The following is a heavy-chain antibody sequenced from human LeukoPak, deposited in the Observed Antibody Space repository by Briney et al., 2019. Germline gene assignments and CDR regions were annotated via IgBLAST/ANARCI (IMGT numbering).Heavy chain of an antibody. CDR3: ARVSGRSGPFEY. D-gene: IGHD3-3*01. V-gene: IGHV1-2*02. J-gene: IGHJ4*02. CDR1: GYTFTDYY. Sequence: ASVKVSCKASGYTFTDYYMHWVRQAPGQGLEWVGWIDPDGGGTNYAQMSQGRVTMTRDTSISTAYMELSSLRSDDTAIYYCARVSGRSGPFEYWGQGTLVTVSS. CDR2: IDPDGGGT.